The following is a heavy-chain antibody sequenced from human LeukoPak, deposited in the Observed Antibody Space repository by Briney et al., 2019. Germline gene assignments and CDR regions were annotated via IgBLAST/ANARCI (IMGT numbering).Heavy chain of an antibody. D-gene: IGHD6-13*01. Sequence: KTSETLSLTCTVSGYSISSGYYWGWIRQPPGKGREWIGNIYHSGRTYYNPSLKSRVTISVDTSKNQLSLRLSSVAAADTAVYYCASTGYSSSWYEGQIDYWGQGTLVTVSS. CDR3: ASTGYSSSWYEGQIDY. J-gene: IGHJ4*02. V-gene: IGHV4-38-2*02. CDR2: IYHSGRT. CDR1: GYSISSGYY.